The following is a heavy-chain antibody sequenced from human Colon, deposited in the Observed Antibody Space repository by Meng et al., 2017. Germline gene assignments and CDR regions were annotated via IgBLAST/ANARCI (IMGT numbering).Heavy chain of an antibody. V-gene: IGHV4-4*02. CDR1: GGSIISSQW. Sequence: GQLQGPGPGRGEPSGTLALTCEGSGGSIISSQWWSWVRQPPGKGLEWIGQIYLGGSPAYSPSLESRITMSVDKSNNQFSLRLRSVTAADTAVYYCARHGGWHFDYWGQGTLVTVSS. CDR3: ARHGGWHFDY. J-gene: IGHJ4*02. CDR2: IYLGGSP. D-gene: IGHD6-19*01.